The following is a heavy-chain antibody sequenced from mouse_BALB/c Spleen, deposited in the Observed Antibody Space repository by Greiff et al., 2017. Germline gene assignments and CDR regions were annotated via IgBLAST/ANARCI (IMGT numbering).Heavy chain of an antibody. Sequence: LVESGAELARPGASVKLSCKASGYTFTSYWMQWVKQRPGQGLEWIGAIYPGDGDTRYTQKFKGKATLTADKSSSTAYMQLSSLASEDSAVYYCARTDYAGAYWGQGTLVTVSA. CDR3: ARTDYAGAY. J-gene: IGHJ3*01. CDR2: IYPGDGDT. D-gene: IGHD2-4*01. V-gene: IGHV1-87*01. CDR1: GYTFTSYW.